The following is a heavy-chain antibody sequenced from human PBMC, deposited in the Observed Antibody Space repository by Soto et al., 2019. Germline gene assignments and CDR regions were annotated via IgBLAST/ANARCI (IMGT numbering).Heavy chain of an antibody. J-gene: IGHJ5*02. CDR3: ARRSYGSGVDL. CDR1: GGSISSSGHY. CDR2: IFYSGGT. D-gene: IGHD3-10*01. V-gene: IGHV4-39*01. Sequence: QLQLQESGPGLVKPSEALSLTCTVSGGSISSSGHYWGWIRQTPGKGLEWIGNIFYSGGTHYNASFRSRVSMSVDSSKNQLSLKVTSVTAADTAVYYCARRSYGSGVDLWGRGTRVTVSS.